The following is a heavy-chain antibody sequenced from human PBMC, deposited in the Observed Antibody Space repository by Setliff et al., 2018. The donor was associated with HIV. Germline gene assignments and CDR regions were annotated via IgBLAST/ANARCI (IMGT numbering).Heavy chain of an antibody. CDR3: ARHGVIWERLRPLLYFDS. CDR1: GYSISSGYY. Sequence: ASETLSLTCDVSGYSISSGYYWGWIRQPPGKGLEWIGSIYHSGSTYYNPSLKSRVTISVDRSKNQFSLKLSSVTAADTAVYFCARHGVIWERLRPLLYFDSWGQGTLVTVSS. D-gene: IGHD5-12*01. J-gene: IGHJ4*02. V-gene: IGHV4-38-2*01. CDR2: IYHSGST.